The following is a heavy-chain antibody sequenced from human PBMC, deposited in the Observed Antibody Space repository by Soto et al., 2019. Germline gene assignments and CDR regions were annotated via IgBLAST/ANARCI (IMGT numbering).Heavy chain of an antibody. CDR2: ISFDGSTE. CDR3: AKSRHGSGSYTHFYYGLDV. J-gene: IGHJ6*02. Sequence: QVQLVESGGGVVQPGRSLRLSCAASGFTFISYAMHWVRQAPGKGLEWVAVISFDGSTEYYADSVKGRFTISRDNSKNTVYLQMNNLRSEDTAVYYLAKSRHGSGSYTHFYYGLDVWGQGTTVTVSS. V-gene: IGHV3-30-3*02. D-gene: IGHD3-10*01. CDR1: GFTFISYA.